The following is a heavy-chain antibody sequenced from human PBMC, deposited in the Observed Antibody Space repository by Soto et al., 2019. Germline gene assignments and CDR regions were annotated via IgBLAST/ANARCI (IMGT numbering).Heavy chain of an antibody. D-gene: IGHD3-10*01. J-gene: IGHJ4*02. CDR3: ADGGEWAFNFVY. CDR2: ISVSGANT. CDR1: GFTFSTYA. Sequence: GGSLRLSCSASGFTFSTYAMSWVRQAPGEGLEWVSGISVSGANTYYADSVKGRFTISRDNSKNTLYLQMNNLRAEDTAVYYCADGGEWAFNFVYWGQGTQVTVSS. V-gene: IGHV3-23*01.